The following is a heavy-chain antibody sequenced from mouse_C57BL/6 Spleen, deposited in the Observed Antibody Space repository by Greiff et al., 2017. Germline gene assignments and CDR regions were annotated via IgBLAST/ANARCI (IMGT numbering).Heavy chain of an antibody. V-gene: IGHV5-4*01. J-gene: IGHJ4*01. Sequence: EVMLVESGGGLVKPGGSLKLSCAASGFTFSSSAMSWVRQTPEKSLEWVATISAGGSYTYYPDNVKGRFTISRDNDKNNLYLQMSHLTSEDAAMYYYARDRLRHAIDYWGQGTSVTVSS. CDR2: ISAGGSYT. D-gene: IGHD2-4*01. CDR1: GFTFSSSA. CDR3: ARDRLRHAIDY.